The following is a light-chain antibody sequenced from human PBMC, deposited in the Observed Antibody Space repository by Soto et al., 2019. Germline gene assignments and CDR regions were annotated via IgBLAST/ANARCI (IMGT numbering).Light chain of an antibody. V-gene: IGKV3-20*01. CDR3: QQFPTWT. CDR1: QSVSNSY. Sequence: EIVLTQSPGILSLSPGERATLSCRASQSVSNSYLAWYQQKPGQAPRLLMYAASNRATGIPDRFSGSGSGTDFPLTLSRLEPEDFAVYYCQQFPTWTFGQGTKVEIK. CDR2: AAS. J-gene: IGKJ1*01.